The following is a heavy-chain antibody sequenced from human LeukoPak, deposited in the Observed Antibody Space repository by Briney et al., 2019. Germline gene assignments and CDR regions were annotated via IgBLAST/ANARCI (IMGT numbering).Heavy chain of an antibody. CDR1: GFTFSGSA. Sequence: PGGSLRLSCAASGFTFSGSAMRWVRQAPGKGLEWVGRIKSKTDGGTTDYAAPVKGRFTISRDDSKNTLYLQMNSLRAEDTAVYYCAKDGDYSNYVWLFDYWGQGTLVTVSS. CDR2: IKSKTDGGTT. J-gene: IGHJ4*02. D-gene: IGHD4-11*01. V-gene: IGHV3-15*01. CDR3: AKDGDYSNYVWLFDY.